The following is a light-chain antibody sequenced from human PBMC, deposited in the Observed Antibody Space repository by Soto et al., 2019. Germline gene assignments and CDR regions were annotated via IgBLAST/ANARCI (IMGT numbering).Light chain of an antibody. J-gene: IGKJ1*01. CDR3: QQRRNWPRT. CDR1: QSVDSY. CDR2: DTS. Sequence: EIVLTQSPATLSLSPGERATLSCRASQSVDSYLVWYQQKPGQAPRLLIYDTSNRATGIPARFSGSGSGTDFTLTISSLEPEDFAVYYCQQRRNWPRTFGQRTKVEVK. V-gene: IGKV3-11*01.